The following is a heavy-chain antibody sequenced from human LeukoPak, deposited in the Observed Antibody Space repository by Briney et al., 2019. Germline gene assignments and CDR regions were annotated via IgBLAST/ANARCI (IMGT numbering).Heavy chain of an antibody. CDR3: ARDKGDYHTSGSLFVF. V-gene: IGHV3-53*01. CDR1: GFTVSSNY. Sequence: GGSLRLSCAASGFTVSSNYMSWVRQAPGKGLEWVSVIYSAGNTYYTDSVKGRFTISRDNSKNTLYLQMNSLRAEDTAVYYCARDKGDYHTSGSLFVFGGQGTLVTVSS. D-gene: IGHD3-22*01. J-gene: IGHJ4*02. CDR2: IYSAGNT.